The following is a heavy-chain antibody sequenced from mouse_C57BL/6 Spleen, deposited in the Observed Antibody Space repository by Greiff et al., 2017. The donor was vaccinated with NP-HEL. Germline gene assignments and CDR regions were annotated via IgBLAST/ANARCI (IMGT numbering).Heavy chain of an antibody. CDR2: IYPGDGDT. J-gene: IGHJ2*01. Sequence: QVQLKQSGPELVKPGASVKISCKASGYAFSSSWMNWVKQRPGKGLEWIGRIYPGDGDTNYNGKFKGKATLTADKSSSTAYMQLSSLTSEDSAVYFCARLGPLIYFDYWGQGTTLTVSS. V-gene: IGHV1-82*01. CDR1: GYAFSSSW. CDR3: ARLGPLIYFDY.